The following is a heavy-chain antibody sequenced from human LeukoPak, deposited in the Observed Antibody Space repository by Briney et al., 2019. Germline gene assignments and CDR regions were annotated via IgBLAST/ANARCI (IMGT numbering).Heavy chain of an antibody. J-gene: IGHJ4*02. CDR1: GFIFSSYE. CDR3: ARLSGSYSDY. Sequence: PGGSLRLSCAASGFIFSSYEMNWVRQAPGNGLEWVAYISSSGHTIYYADSVKGLFTTSTDNAKNSLYLQMNSLRAEDTPVYYSARLSGSYSDYWGQGTLVTVSS. CDR2: ISSSGHTI. D-gene: IGHD5-12*01. V-gene: IGHV3-48*03.